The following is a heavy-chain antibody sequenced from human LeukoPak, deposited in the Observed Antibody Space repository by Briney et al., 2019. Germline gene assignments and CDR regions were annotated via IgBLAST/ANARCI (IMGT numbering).Heavy chain of an antibody. Sequence: ASVKVSFKASVYTFTGYYMHWVRQAPGQGLEWMGWINPNSGGTNYAQKFQGRVTMTRDTSISTAYMELSRLRSDDTAVYYCARVGGTTWFGNWFDPWGQGTLVTVSS. J-gene: IGHJ5*02. CDR2: INPNSGGT. CDR1: VYTFTGYY. V-gene: IGHV1-2*02. D-gene: IGHD3-10*01. CDR3: ARVGGTTWFGNWFDP.